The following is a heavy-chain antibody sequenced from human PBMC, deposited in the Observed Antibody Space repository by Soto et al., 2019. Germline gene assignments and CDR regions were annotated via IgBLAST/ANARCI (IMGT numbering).Heavy chain of an antibody. CDR1: GGSVSSGSYY. Sequence: SETLSLTCTVSGGSVSSGSYYWSWIRQPPGKGLEWIGYIYYSVSTNYNPSLKSRVTISVDTSKNQFSLKLSSVTAADTAVYYCARATTVVSDDYWGQGTPVTVSS. V-gene: IGHV4-61*01. CDR3: ARATTVVSDDY. D-gene: IGHD4-17*01. J-gene: IGHJ4*02. CDR2: IYYSVST.